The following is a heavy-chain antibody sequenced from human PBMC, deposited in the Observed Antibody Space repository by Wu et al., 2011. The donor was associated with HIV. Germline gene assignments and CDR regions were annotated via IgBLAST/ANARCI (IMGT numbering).Heavy chain of an antibody. D-gene: IGHD3-10*01. CDR3: ARGPDVGSGSYLDDWFDP. J-gene: IGHJ5*02. CDR1: GYTFTNHY. V-gene: IGHV1-2*02. Sequence: QVQLVQSGAEVKKPGASVKVSCKASGYTFTNHYMHWVRQAPGQGLEWMGWINPNSGGTNYAQKFQGRVTMTRDTSINTAYMELSRLTSDDTAVYYCARGPDVGSGSYLDDWFDPWGQGTLVTVSS. CDR2: INPNSGGT.